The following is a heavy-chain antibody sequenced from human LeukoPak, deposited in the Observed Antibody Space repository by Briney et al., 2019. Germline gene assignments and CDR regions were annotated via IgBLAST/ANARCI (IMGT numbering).Heavy chain of an antibody. CDR2: IIPIFGTA. J-gene: IGHJ4*02. D-gene: IGHD3-10*01. V-gene: IGHV1-69*05. Sequence: ASVKVSCKASGGTFSSYAISWVRQAPGQGLEWMGGIIPIFGTANYAQKFQGRVTITTDESTSTDYMELSSLRSEDTAVYYCARDRSGSYYRDWGQGTLVTVSS. CDR1: GGTFSSYA. CDR3: ARDRSGSYYRD.